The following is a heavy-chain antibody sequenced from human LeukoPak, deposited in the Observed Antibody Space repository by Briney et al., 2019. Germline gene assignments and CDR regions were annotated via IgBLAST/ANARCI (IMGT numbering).Heavy chain of an antibody. D-gene: IGHD3-22*01. V-gene: IGHV1-46*01. Sequence: ASEKVSCKASGYTFTSYYMHWVRQAPGQGLEWMGIINPSGGSTSYAQKFQGGVTMTRDTSTSTVYMELSSLRSEDTAVYYCARGYRITMIVVVISDAFDIWGQGTMVTVSS. CDR1: GYTFTSYY. J-gene: IGHJ3*02. CDR3: ARGYRITMIVVVISDAFDI. CDR2: INPSGGST.